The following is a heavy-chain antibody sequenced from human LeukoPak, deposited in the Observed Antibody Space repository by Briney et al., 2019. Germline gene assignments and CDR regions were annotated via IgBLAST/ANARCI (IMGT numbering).Heavy chain of an antibody. CDR3: ARTVAEEAVDI. D-gene: IGHD6-19*01. CDR2: VYTSGST. V-gene: IGHV4-4*07. J-gene: IGHJ3*02. CDR1: GGSISSYY. Sequence: ASETLSLTCTVSGGSISSYYWSWIRQPAGEGLEWIGRVYTSGSTNYNPPLKSRVTMSVDTPKKHFFLKQSSVTAADTAVYYCARTVAEEAVDIWGKGTMVTVSS.